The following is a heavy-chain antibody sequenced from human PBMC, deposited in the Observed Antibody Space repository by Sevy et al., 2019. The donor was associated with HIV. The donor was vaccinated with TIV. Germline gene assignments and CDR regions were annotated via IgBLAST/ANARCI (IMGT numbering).Heavy chain of an antibody. CDR2: ISYDGSNK. V-gene: IGHV3-30*03. CDR3: ARDSNSGYYYYYSMDV. CDR1: GFTFTRYG. J-gene: IGHJ6*02. D-gene: IGHD1-26*01. Sequence: GGSLRLSCAASGFTFTRYGMHWVRQAPGKGLEWVAVISYDGSNKYYADSVKGRFTISRDNSKNTLYVQMNSLRAEDTAVYYCARDSNSGYYYYYSMDVWGQGTTVTVSS.